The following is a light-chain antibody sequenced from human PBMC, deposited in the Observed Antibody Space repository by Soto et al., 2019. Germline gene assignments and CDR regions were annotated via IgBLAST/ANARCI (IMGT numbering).Light chain of an antibody. J-gene: IGKJ1*01. CDR3: QHYNSYPWT. V-gene: IGKV1-5*03. CDR1: QSISTW. Sequence: DIQMTQSPSTLSASVGDRVTITCRASQSISTWLAWYQQKPGKAPKLLIYKSSSLESGVPSRLSGSGSETEFTLTISSLQPDDFPTFYCQHYNSYPWTFGQGTKVEIK. CDR2: KSS.